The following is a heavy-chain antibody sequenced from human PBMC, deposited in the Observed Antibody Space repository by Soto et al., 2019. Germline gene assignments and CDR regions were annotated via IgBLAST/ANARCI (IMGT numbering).Heavy chain of an antibody. V-gene: IGHV3-48*03. CDR3: AREGWNYYDSSGYCFDY. D-gene: IGHD3-22*01. Sequence: EVQLVESGGGLVQPGGSLRLSCAASGFTFSSYEMNWVRQAPGKGLEWVSYISSSGSTIYYADSVKGRFTISRDNAKNSLYLQMNSLRAEDTAVYYCAREGWNYYDSSGYCFDYWGQGTLVTVSS. J-gene: IGHJ4*02. CDR2: ISSSGSTI. CDR1: GFTFSSYE.